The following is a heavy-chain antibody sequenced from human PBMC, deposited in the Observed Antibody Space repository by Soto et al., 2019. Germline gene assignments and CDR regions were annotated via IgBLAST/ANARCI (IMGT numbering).Heavy chain of an antibody. CDR1: GFTFTSSA. V-gene: IGHV1-58*02. J-gene: IGHJ4*02. D-gene: IGHD1-20*01. Sequence: GASVKVSCKASGFTFTSSAMQRVRQARGQRLEWIGWIVVGSGNTNYAQKFQERVTITRDMSTSTAYMELSSLRSEDTAVYYCAAGTRYNWNYVDYWGQGTLVTVSS. CDR2: IVVGSGNT. CDR3: AAGTRYNWNYVDY.